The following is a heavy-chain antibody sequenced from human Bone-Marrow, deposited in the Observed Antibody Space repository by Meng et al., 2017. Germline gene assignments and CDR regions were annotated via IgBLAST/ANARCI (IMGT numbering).Heavy chain of an antibody. CDR2: INPNSGGT. CDR1: GYTFTGYY. D-gene: IGHD2-15*01. J-gene: IGHJ6*02. Sequence: ASVKVSCKASGYTFTGYYMHWVRQAPGQGLEWMGRINPNSGGTNYAQKFQGRVTMTRDTSISTAYMELSSLRSEDTAVYYCARALRAVVVVAATPDYYYYGMDVWGQGTTVTVSS. CDR3: ARALRAVVVVAATPDYYYYGMDV. V-gene: IGHV1-2*06.